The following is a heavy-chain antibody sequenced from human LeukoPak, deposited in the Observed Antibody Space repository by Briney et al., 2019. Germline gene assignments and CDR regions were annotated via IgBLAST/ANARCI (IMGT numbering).Heavy chain of an antibody. D-gene: IGHD1-26*01. V-gene: IGHV4-34*01. CDR1: GESFSGYY. J-gene: IGHJ4*02. CDR2: IYHSGST. CDR3: AGSGY. Sequence: SETLSLTCAVYGESFSGYYWSWVRQPPGKGLEWIGEIYHSGSTNYNPSLKSRVTISVDKSKNQFSLKLSSVTAADTAVYYCAGSGYWGQGTLVTVSS.